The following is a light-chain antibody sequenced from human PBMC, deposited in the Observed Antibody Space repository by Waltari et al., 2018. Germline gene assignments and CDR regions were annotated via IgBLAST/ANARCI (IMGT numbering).Light chain of an antibody. CDR1: QSLLHSNGYNY. Sequence: DIVMTKSPLSLPVTPGEPASISCRSSQSLLHSNGYNYLDWYLQKPGQSPQLLIYLGSNRASGVPDRFSGSGSGTDFTLKISRVEAEYVGVYYCMQALQTPPTFGQGTKLEIK. V-gene: IGKV2-28*01. J-gene: IGKJ2*01. CDR2: LGS. CDR3: MQALQTPPT.